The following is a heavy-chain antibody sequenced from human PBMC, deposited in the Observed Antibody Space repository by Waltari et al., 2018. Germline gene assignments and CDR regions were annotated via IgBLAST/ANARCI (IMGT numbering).Heavy chain of an antibody. CDR3: ARGIWQHQVYFDD. CDR2: VYFTGST. V-gene: IGHV4-39*01. D-gene: IGHD6-13*01. CDR1: GVSMDRSDYF. Sequence: QLQLQESGPGLVKTSETLSLTCSVSGVSMDRSDYFWGWIRQPPGKGLEWIGRVYFTGSTHYNPALKRRVTMSVDTSKNQFSLKVRSVTAADTAVYYCARGIWQHQVYFDDWGQGTLVTVSS. J-gene: IGHJ4*02.